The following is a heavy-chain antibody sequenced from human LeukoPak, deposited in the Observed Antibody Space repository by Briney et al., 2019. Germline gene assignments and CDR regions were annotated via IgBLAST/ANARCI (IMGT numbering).Heavy chain of an antibody. CDR2: ISGSGGST. J-gene: IGHJ3*02. CDR1: GFTFSSYS. D-gene: IGHD2-2*01. CDR3: AKKAYQLPGDGAFDI. Sequence: PGGSLRLSCAASGFTFSSYSMNWVRQAPGKRLEWVSAISGSGGSTYYADSVKGRFTISRDNSKNTLYLQMNSLRAEDTAVYYCAKKAYQLPGDGAFDIWGQGTMVTVSS. V-gene: IGHV3-23*01.